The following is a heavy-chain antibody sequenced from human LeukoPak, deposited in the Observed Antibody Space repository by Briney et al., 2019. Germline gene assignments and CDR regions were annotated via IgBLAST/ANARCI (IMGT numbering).Heavy chain of an antibody. D-gene: IGHD2-8*01. Sequence: ASVKVSCKTSGYTFTVYYMHWVRQAPGQGLEWMGWINPNSGGTNYAQKFQGRVTMTRDTSISTAYMELSRLRSDDTAVYYCASEGYCTNGVCYRFDPWGQGTLVTVSS. CDR1: GYTFTVYY. J-gene: IGHJ5*02. CDR2: INPNSGGT. CDR3: ASEGYCTNGVCYRFDP. V-gene: IGHV1-2*02.